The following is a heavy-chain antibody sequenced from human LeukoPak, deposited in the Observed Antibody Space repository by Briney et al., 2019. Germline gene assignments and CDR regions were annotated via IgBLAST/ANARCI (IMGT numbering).Heavy chain of an antibody. D-gene: IGHD6-6*01. Sequence: ASVKVSCKVSGYTLTELSMHWVRQAPGKGLEWMGGFDPEDGETIYAQKFQGRVTMTEDTSTDTAYMELSSLRSEDTAVYYCATRGVYSSSSGLFVYWGQGTLVTVSS. J-gene: IGHJ4*02. CDR2: FDPEDGET. CDR3: ATRGVYSSSSGLFVY. V-gene: IGHV1-24*01. CDR1: GYTLTELS.